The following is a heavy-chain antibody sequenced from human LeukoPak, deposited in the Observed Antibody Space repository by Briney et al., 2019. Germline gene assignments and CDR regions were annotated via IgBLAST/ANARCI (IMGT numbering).Heavy chain of an antibody. D-gene: IGHD5-12*01. V-gene: IGHV3-48*03. CDR1: GFSFSSYE. CDR3: ARGAYDFDS. CDR2: VSSSGSTI. Sequence: GGSLRLSCAASGFSFSSYEMNWVRQAPGKGLEWVSYVSSSGSTIYYADSVKGRFTISRDNAKNSLYLQMNSLRAEDTAVYYCARGAYDFDSWGQGTLVTVSS. J-gene: IGHJ4*02.